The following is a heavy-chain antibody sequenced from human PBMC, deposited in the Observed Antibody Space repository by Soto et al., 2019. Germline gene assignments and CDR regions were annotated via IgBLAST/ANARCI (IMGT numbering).Heavy chain of an antibody. CDR1: GYTFTSYA. V-gene: IGHV1-3*01. Sequence: GESLKISCKASGYTFTSYAMHWVRQAPGQRLEWMGWINAGNGNTKYSQKFQGRVTITRDTSASTAYMELSSLRSEDTAVYYCALRIAAPNAFDIWGQGTMVTVSS. D-gene: IGHD6-13*01. CDR2: INAGNGNT. CDR3: ALRIAAPNAFDI. J-gene: IGHJ3*02.